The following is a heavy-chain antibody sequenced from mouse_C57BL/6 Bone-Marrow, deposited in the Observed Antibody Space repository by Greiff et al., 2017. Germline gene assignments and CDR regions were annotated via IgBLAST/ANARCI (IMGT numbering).Heavy chain of an antibody. J-gene: IGHJ1*03. V-gene: IGHV5-12*01. CDR2: ISNGGGST. D-gene: IGHD2-5*01. Sequence: EVKLEESGGGLVQPGGSLKLSCAASGFTFSDYYMYWVRQTPEKRLEWVAYISNGGGSTYYPDTVKGRFTISRDNAKNTLYLQMSRLKSEDTAMYYCARHSGYSNSWYFDVWGTGTTVTVSS. CDR1: GFTFSDYY. CDR3: ARHSGYSNSWYFDV.